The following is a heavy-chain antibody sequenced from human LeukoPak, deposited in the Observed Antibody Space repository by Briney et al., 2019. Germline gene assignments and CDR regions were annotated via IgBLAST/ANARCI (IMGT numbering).Heavy chain of an antibody. Sequence: SETLSLTCTVSGGSISSYYWGWIRQPPGKGLEWIGSIYYSGSTYYNPSLKSRVTISVDTSKNQFSLKLSSVTAADTAVYYCARQKDGDYVSNWFDPWGQGTLVTVSS. V-gene: IGHV4-39*01. D-gene: IGHD4-17*01. CDR2: IYYSGST. J-gene: IGHJ5*02. CDR1: GGSISSYY. CDR3: ARQKDGDYVSNWFDP.